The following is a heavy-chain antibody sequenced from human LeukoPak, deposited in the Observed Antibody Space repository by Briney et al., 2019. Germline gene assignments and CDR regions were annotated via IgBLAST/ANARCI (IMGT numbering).Heavy chain of an antibody. V-gene: IGHV4-61*02. CDR1: GGSISSGSCY. CDR2: IYTSGST. J-gene: IGHJ4*02. CDR3: ARSLDY. Sequence: SQTLSLTCTVSGGSISSGSCYWSWIRQPAGKGLEWIGRIYTSGSTNYNPSLKSRVTISVDTSKNQFSLKLSSVTAADTAVYYCARSLDYWGQGTLVTVSS.